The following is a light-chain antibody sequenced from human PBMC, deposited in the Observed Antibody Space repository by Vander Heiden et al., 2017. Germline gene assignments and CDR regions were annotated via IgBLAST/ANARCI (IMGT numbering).Light chain of an antibody. CDR1: SGPVSTSYY. CDR2: STN. CDR3: VLYMGSGLWV. V-gene: IGLV8-61*01. J-gene: IGLJ3*02. Sequence: QTVVTQEPSFSVSPGGTDTLTCGLSSGPVSTSYYPSWYQQTPGQAPRTLIYSTNTRSSGVPDRFSGSILGNKAALTITGAQADDESDYYCVLYMGSGLWVFGGGTKLTVL.